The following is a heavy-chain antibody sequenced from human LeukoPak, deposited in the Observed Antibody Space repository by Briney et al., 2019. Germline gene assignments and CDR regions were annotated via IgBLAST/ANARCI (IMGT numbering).Heavy chain of an antibody. CDR1: GFTFSSYS. D-gene: IGHD6-19*01. Sequence: GGSLRLSCAASGFTFSSYSMNWVRQAPGKGLEWVSSISSSSSYIYYADSVKGRFTISRDNAKNSLYLQMNSLRAEDTALYHCARDGSGWFSDSWGQGTLVTVSS. J-gene: IGHJ4*02. CDR2: ISSSSSYI. V-gene: IGHV3-21*04. CDR3: ARDGSGWFSDS.